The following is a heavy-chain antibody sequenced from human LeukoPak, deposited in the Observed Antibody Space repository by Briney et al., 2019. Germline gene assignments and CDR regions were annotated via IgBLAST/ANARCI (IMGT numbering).Heavy chain of an antibody. Sequence: PGGSLRLSRAASGFTFDDYAMHWVRQAPGKGLEWVSGISWNSGSIGYADSVKGRFTISRDNAKTSLYLQMNSLRAEDTALYYCAKARGIAVAGPWFDPWGQGTLVTVSS. CDR1: GFTFDDYA. CDR2: ISWNSGSI. CDR3: AKARGIAVAGPWFDP. J-gene: IGHJ5*02. D-gene: IGHD6-19*01. V-gene: IGHV3-9*01.